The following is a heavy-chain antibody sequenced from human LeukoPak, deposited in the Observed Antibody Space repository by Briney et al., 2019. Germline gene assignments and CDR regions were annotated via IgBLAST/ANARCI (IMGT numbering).Heavy chain of an antibody. V-gene: IGHV3-9*01. Sequence: ALRLSCAPSGFTFDDYAMHWVRQAPGKGLEWVSGISWNSGRIGYADSVKGRFTISRDNAKNSLYLQMNSLRAEDTALYYCAKDGRYDYGDSSYFDYWGQGTLVTVSS. J-gene: IGHJ4*02. CDR3: AKDGRYDYGDSSYFDY. CDR1: GFTFDDYA. CDR2: ISWNSGRI. D-gene: IGHD4-17*01.